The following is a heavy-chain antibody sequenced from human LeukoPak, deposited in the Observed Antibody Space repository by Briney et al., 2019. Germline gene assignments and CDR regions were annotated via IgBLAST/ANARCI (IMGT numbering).Heavy chain of an antibody. CDR3: ARVGYYYDSSGYYTPAEYFQH. Sequence: SETLSLTCTVSGGSISSYYWSWIRQPPGKGLEWIGYIYYSGSTNYNPSLKSRVTISVDTSKNQFSLKLSSVTAADTAAYYCARVGYYYDSSGYYTPAEYFQHWGQGTLVTVSS. CDR1: GGSISSYY. V-gene: IGHV4-59*01. D-gene: IGHD3-22*01. J-gene: IGHJ1*01. CDR2: IYYSGST.